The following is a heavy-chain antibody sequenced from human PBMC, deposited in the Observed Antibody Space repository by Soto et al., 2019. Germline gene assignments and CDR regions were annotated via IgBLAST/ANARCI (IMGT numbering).Heavy chain of an antibody. CDR1: GFSLSTSGVG. D-gene: IGHD6-19*01. CDR2: IYWNDDK. J-gene: IGHJ3*02. V-gene: IGHV2-5*01. Sequence: QITLKESGPTLVKPTQTLTLTCTFSGFSLSTSGVGVGWIRQPPGKALEWLALIYWNDDKRYSPSLKSRLTITKDTSKHKVVLTMPTMDPVDTATYYCAHRGSSGPSRVPPRAFDIWGQGTMVTVSS. CDR3: AHRGSSGPSRVPPRAFDI.